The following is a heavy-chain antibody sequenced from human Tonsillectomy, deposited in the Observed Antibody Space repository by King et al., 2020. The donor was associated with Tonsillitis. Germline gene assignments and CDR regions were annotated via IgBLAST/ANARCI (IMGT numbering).Heavy chain of an antibody. D-gene: IGHD1-26*01. CDR1: GFTFSSYA. V-gene: IGHV3-23*04. Sequence: VQLVESGGGLVQPGGSLRLSCAASGFTFSSYAMSWVRQAPGKGLEWVSAISGNGGSTYYSDSVRGRFTISRHNSKNTLYMQMNSLRAEDTAVYYCAKVPNRGSHSYFDYRRQGALVTVSS. CDR3: AKVPNRGSHSYFDY. CDR2: ISGNGGST. J-gene: IGHJ4*02.